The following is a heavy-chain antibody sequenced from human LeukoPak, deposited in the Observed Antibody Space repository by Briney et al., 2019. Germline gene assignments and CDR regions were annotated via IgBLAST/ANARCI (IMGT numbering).Heavy chain of an antibody. CDR1: GYTFTTYG. D-gene: IGHD6-19*01. CDR2: INPNSGGT. V-gene: IGHV1-2*02. J-gene: IGHJ4*02. CDR3: ARGYSSGWYYFDH. Sequence: ASVKVSCRSSGYTFTTYGITWVRQAPGQGLDWMAWINPNSGGTNYAPKFQGRVTMTRDMSIRTAYMELTRLRSDDTAVYYCARGYSSGWYYFDHWGQGTLVTVSS.